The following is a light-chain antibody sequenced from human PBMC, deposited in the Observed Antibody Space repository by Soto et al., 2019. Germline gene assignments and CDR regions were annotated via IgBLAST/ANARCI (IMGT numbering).Light chain of an antibody. CDR1: SSDVGSYNL. J-gene: IGLJ1*01. CDR2: EGS. Sequence: QSVLTQPASVSGSPGQSITISCTGTSSDVGSYNLVSSYQQHPGKAPKLMIYEGSKRPSGVSNRFSGSKSGNTASLTISGLQAEDEADYYCCSYAGSSTYGFGPGTKLTVL. V-gene: IGLV2-23*01. CDR3: CSYAGSSTYG.